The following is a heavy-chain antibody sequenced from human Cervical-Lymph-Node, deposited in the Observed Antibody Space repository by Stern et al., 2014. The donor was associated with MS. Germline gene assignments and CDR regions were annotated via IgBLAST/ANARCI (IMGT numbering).Heavy chain of an antibody. J-gene: IGHJ4*02. CDR3: ARVLYYDYVWGSSPPNRGHDY. D-gene: IGHD3-16*01. V-gene: IGHV1-18*01. Sequence: QMQLVQSGAEVKKPGASVKVSCKASGYTFTSYGISWVRQAPGQGLEWMGWISAYNGNTNYAQKLQGRVTMTTDTSTSTAYMELRSLRSDDTAVYYCARVLYYDYVWGSSPPNRGHDYWGQGTLVTVSS. CDR2: ISAYNGNT. CDR1: GYTFTSYG.